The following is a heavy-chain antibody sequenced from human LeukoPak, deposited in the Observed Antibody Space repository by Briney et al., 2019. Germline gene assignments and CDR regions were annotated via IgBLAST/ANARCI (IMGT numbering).Heavy chain of an antibody. D-gene: IGHD3-10*01. Sequence: ASVKVSCKASGYTITRYAMNWVRQAPGQGLEWMGWINTNTGNPTYAQGFTGRFVFSLDTSVSTAYLQIRSLKAEDTAVYYCARDPQVSYYGSGSIDYWGQGTLVTVSS. CDR3: ARDPQVSYYGSGSIDY. J-gene: IGHJ4*02. CDR1: GYTITRYA. CDR2: INTNTGNP. V-gene: IGHV7-4-1*02.